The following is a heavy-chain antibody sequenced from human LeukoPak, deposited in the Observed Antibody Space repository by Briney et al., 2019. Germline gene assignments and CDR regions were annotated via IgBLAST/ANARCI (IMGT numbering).Heavy chain of an antibody. CDR3: ASLRFLEWLDY. CDR1: GFTFSSYA. J-gene: IGHJ4*02. V-gene: IGHV3-74*01. D-gene: IGHD3-3*01. Sequence: PGGSLRLSCAASGFTFSSYAMSWVRQAPGKGLVWVSRINSAGSSTNYADSVKGRFTISRDNAKNTLYLQMNSLRAEDTAVYYCASLRFLEWLDYWGQGTLVTVSS. CDR2: INSAGSST.